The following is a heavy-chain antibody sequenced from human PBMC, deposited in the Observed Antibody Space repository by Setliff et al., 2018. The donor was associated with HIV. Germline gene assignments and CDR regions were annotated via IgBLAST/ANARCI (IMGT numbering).Heavy chain of an antibody. CDR1: GGSITGYY. J-gene: IGHJ4*02. V-gene: IGHV4-59*01. Sequence: SEILSLTCTVSGGSITGYYWSWIRQPPGKGLEWIASIYHSGSTYYNPSLKSRVTISVDTSKNQFSLKLSSVTAADTAVYYCASGPTYYYDSSGYFFDYWGQGTLVTVSS. CDR3: ASGPTYYYDSSGYFFDY. D-gene: IGHD3-22*01. CDR2: IYHSGST.